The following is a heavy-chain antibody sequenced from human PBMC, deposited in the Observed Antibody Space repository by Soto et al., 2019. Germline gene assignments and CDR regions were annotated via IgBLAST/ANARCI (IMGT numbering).Heavy chain of an antibody. V-gene: IGHV3-30*18. Sequence: QVQLVESGGGVVQPGRSLRLSCAASGFTFSSYGMHWVRQAPGKGLEWVAVISYDGSNKYYADSVKGRFTISRDNSKNTLYLQMNSLRSEDTAVYYCAKAGDHCSGGSCYDYYYYGMDVWGQGTTVTVSS. J-gene: IGHJ6*02. CDR3: AKAGDHCSGGSCYDYYYYGMDV. D-gene: IGHD2-15*01. CDR1: GFTFSSYG. CDR2: ISYDGSNK.